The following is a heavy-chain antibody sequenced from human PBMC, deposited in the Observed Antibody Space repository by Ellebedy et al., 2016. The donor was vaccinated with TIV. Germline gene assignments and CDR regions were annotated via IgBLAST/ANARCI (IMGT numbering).Heavy chain of an antibody. CDR2: ISYDGSNK. D-gene: IGHD4-23*01. J-gene: IGHJ4*02. CDR3: ARETLGYGGNSEGIEY. Sequence: GESLKISCAASGFTFNKYGMHWVRQTPGKGLEWVAVISYDGSNKNYADSVKGRFTISSDTSKNTLFLQMSSLRAEDTAVYYCARETLGYGGNSEGIEYWGQGTLVTVSS. CDR1: GFTFNKYG. V-gene: IGHV3-33*01.